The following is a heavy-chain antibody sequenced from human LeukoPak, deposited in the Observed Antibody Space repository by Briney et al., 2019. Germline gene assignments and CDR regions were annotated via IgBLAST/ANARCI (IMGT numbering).Heavy chain of an antibody. CDR2: IYYSGST. CDR1: GGSLSSSSYY. V-gene: IGHV4-39*01. CDR3: ARGGITGTTIDY. D-gene: IGHD1-7*01. Sequence: SETLSLTCTVSGGSLSSSSYYWGWIRQPPGKGLEWIGSIYYSGSTYYNPSLKSRVTTSVDTSKNQFSLKLSSVTAADTAVYYCARGGITGTTIDYWGQGTLVTVSS. J-gene: IGHJ4*02.